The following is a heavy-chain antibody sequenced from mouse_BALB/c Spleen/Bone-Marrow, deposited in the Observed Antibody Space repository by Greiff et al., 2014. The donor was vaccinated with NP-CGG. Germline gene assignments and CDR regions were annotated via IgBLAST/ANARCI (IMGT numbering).Heavy chain of an antibody. Sequence: GSELVRPGASVKLSCKASGYTFTSYWMHWVKQRPGQGLEWIGNIYPDSGSTNYDEKFKSKATLTVDTSSSTAYMQLSSLTSVDSAVYYCTGAPGFADWGQGTLATVSA. CDR2: IYPDSGST. CDR1: GYTFTSYW. J-gene: IGHJ3*01. V-gene: IGHV1S22*01. CDR3: TGAPGFAD.